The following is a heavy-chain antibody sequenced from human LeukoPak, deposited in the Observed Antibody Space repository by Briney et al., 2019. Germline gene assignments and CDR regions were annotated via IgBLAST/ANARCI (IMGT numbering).Heavy chain of an antibody. Sequence: GGSLRLSCAASGFTFSNYAIHWVRQAPGKGLEWVAFIRYDGSNKYYVDSVKGRFTISRDNSKNTLYLQMNSLRAEDTAVYYCAKALYSSNWYYFDYWGQGTLVTVSS. CDR3: AKALYSSNWYYFDY. J-gene: IGHJ4*02. CDR1: GFTFSNYA. CDR2: IRYDGSNK. V-gene: IGHV3-30*02. D-gene: IGHD6-13*01.